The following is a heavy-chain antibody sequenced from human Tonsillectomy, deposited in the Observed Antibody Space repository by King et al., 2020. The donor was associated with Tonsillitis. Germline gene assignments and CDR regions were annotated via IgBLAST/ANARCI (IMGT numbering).Heavy chain of an antibody. CDR2: ISYSGSP. V-gene: IGHV4-31*03. CDR3: ASTAPPFYYYYMDV. D-gene: IGHD6-25*01. CDR1: GGSISSAGYY. Sequence: VQLQESGPGLVKPSQTLSLTCTVSGGSISSAGYYWSWIRLHPGKGLEWIGDISYSGSPYYNPSLKSRLTISVDTSKNQFSLKLTSVTAADTAVYYCASTAPPFYYYYMDVWGSGTTVTVSS. J-gene: IGHJ6*03.